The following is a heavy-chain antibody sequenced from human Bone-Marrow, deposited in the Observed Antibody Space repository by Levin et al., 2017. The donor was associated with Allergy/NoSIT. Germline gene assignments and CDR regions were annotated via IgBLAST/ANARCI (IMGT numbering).Heavy chain of an antibody. Sequence: TGGSLRLSCWGSGYGFSNYWIGWVRQMPGKGLEWMGVIYPGDSDTEYSPSFQGQATISADKSINTTFLQWTSLKTSDTAIYYCARRSGSSWFDNWGQGTLVTVSS. CDR2: IYPGDSDT. J-gene: IGHJ4*02. CDR1: GYGFSNYW. CDR3: ARRSGSSWFDN. D-gene: IGHD6-13*01. V-gene: IGHV5-51*01.